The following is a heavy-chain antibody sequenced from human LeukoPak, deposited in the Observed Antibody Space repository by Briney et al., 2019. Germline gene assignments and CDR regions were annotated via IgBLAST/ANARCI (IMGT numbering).Heavy chain of an antibody. V-gene: IGHV4-39*02. Sequence: SETLSLTCGVSGDSITSTTYYWAWIRQSPGKGLEWIGNIYYTGSADYNPSLKSRVTMSVDTSKNDFSLRLSSVTAGDTAVYYCARKVIWFGNDAFDIWGQGTKVSVS. J-gene: IGHJ3*02. CDR2: IYYTGSA. CDR1: GDSITSTTYY. D-gene: IGHD3-10*01. CDR3: ARKVIWFGNDAFDI.